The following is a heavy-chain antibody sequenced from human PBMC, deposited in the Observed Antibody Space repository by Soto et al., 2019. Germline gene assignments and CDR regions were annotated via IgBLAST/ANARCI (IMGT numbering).Heavy chain of an antibody. CDR2: IYSGGST. CDR3: ARGYSSGWYPEGAFDI. J-gene: IGHJ3*02. CDR1: GFTVSSNY. Sequence: GGSLRLSCAASGFTVSSNYMSRVRQAPGKGLEWVSVIYSGGSTYYADSVKGRFTISRDNSKNTLYLQMNSLRAEDTAVYYCARGYSSGWYPEGAFDIWGQGTMVTVSS. V-gene: IGHV3-66*01. D-gene: IGHD6-19*01.